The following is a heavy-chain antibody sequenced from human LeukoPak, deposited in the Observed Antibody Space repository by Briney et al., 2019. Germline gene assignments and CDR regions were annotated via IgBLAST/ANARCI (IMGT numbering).Heavy chain of an antibody. CDR3: ARLGSNNWFDP. Sequence: TSETLSLTCTVSGFSITTYYWSWIRQSPGNGLEWIGLIHSSGSTTYNPSLKSRVTISVDTSKNQFSLHLSSVTAADTAVYYCARLGSNNWFDPWGQGTLVTVSS. CDR1: GFSITTYY. J-gene: IGHJ5*02. V-gene: IGHV4-59*01. CDR2: IHSSGST.